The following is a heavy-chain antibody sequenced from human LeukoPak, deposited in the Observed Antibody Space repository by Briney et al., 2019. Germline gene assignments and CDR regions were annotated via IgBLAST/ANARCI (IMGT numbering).Heavy chain of an antibody. CDR1: GYTFTSYG. CDR3: ARDRSSSWYVDDAFDI. CDR2: ISAYNGNT. Sequence: ASVKVSCKASGYTFTSYGISWVRQAPGQGLEWMGWISAYNGNTNYAQKLQGRVTMTTDTSTSTAYMELRSLRSDDTAVYYCARDRSSSWYVDDAFDIWGQGTMVTVSS. V-gene: IGHV1-18*01. D-gene: IGHD6-13*01. J-gene: IGHJ3*02.